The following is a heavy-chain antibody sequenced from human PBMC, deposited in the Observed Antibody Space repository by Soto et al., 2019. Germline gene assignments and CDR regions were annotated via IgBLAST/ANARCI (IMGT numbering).Heavy chain of an antibody. J-gene: IGHJ3*01. D-gene: IGHD3-22*01. CDR2: IYSGGST. CDR3: ARAYYYDSSGYPNALDL. V-gene: IGHV3-53*02. Sequence: EVQLVETGGGLSQPGGSLRLSCAASGFTVSSNYMGWVRQAPGKGPEWVSVIYSGGSTYYADSVKGRFTISRDSSKHTLYLQMNSLRAEDTAVYYCARAYYYDSSGYPNALDLWGQGTMVTVSS. CDR1: GFTVSSNY.